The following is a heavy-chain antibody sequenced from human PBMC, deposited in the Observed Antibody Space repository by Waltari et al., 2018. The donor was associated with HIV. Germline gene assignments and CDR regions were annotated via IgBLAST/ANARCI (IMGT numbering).Heavy chain of an antibody. V-gene: IGHV3-48*02. J-gene: IGHJ4*02. D-gene: IGHD3-16*01. CDR3: VRDPKTSWGELDY. CDR2: ISSSGSTI. CDR1: GFVFSSYS. Sequence: EVQLVESGGGLFQPEESLSCSCAASGFVFSSYSMNWVRQAPGEGLEWISFISSSGSTIYYADFVKGRFTVSRDNAENSLYLQMNSLRDEDTAVYYCVRDPKTSWGELDYWGQGTLVAVSS.